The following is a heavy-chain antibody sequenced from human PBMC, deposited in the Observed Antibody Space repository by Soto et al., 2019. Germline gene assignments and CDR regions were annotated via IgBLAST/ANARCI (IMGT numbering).Heavy chain of an antibody. V-gene: IGHV4-34*01. CDR3: ARHAHVDTAMAPSDY. CDR2: INHSGST. CDR1: GGSFSGYY. Sequence: SETLSLTCAVYGGSFSGYYWTWIRQPPGTGLEWIGEINHSGSTNYNPSLKSRVTISVDTSKNQFSLKLTSVTAADTAVYYCARHAHVDTAMAPSDYWGQGTLVTVSS. D-gene: IGHD5-18*01. J-gene: IGHJ4*02.